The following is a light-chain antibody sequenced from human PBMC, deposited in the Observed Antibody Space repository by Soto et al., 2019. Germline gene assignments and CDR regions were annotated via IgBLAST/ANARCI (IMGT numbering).Light chain of an antibody. CDR3: QYYGTSPKP. CDR2: GAS. Sequence: EIVLTQSPGTLSLSPGERASLSCRASQSIANSLAWYQQKPGQAPRLLIFGASNRATGIPDRFSGSGSGTDFTLTISRLEPEDFAVYYCQYYGTSPKPFGQGTKVDIK. CDR1: QSIANS. J-gene: IGKJ1*01. V-gene: IGKV3-20*01.